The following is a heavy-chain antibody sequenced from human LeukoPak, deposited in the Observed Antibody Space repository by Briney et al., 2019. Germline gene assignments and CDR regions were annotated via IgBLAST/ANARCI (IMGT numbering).Heavy chain of an antibody. V-gene: IGHV3-7*01. CDR1: GFTFSGYW. Sequence: PGGSLRLSCAASGFTFSGYWMSWVRQAPGKGLEWVANIKQDGSEKYYVDSVKGRFTISRDNAKNSLYLQMNSLRAEDTAVYYCAGERGFDYWGQGALVTVSS. CDR2: IKQDGSEK. CDR3: AGERGFDY. J-gene: IGHJ4*02.